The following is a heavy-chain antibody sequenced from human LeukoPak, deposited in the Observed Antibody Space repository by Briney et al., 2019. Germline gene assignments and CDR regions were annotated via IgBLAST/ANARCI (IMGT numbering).Heavy chain of an antibody. Sequence: GASVKVSCKASGYTFTSYYMHWVRQAPGQGLEWMGIINPSGGSTSYAQKFQGRVTMTRDTSTSTVCMELSSLRSEDTAVYYCARDRVVRGVIITAYGMDVWGQGTTVTVSS. CDR1: GYTFTSYY. V-gene: IGHV1-46*01. CDR3: ARDRVVRGVIITAYGMDV. CDR2: INPSGGST. J-gene: IGHJ6*02. D-gene: IGHD3-10*01.